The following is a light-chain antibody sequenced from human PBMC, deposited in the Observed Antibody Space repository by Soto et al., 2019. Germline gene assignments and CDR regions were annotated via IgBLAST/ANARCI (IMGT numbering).Light chain of an antibody. J-gene: IGKJ1*01. CDR2: GAS. Sequence: EIVMTQSPATLSLSPGERATLSCRASQSVSSSYLAWYQQKPGQAPRLLIYGASSRATGIPDRFSGSGSGTDFTLTISRLEPEDFAVYYCQQYDSWTFGQGTKVDIK. CDR3: QQYDSWT. V-gene: IGKV3-20*01. CDR1: QSVSSSY.